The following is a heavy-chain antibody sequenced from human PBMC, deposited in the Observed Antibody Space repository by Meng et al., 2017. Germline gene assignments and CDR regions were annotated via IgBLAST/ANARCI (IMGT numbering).Heavy chain of an antibody. CDR1: GFTFDVYA. J-gene: IGHJ3*02. V-gene: IGHV3-9*01. CDR3: AKAYYDFMNFSAFDI. Sequence: GGSLRLSCAASGFTFDVYAMHWVRQAPGKGLEWVSGISWNSGSIGYADSVKGRFTISRDNAKNSLYLQMNSLRAEDTALYYCAKAYYDFMNFSAFDIWGQGTMVTVSS. CDR2: ISWNSGSI. D-gene: IGHD3-3*01.